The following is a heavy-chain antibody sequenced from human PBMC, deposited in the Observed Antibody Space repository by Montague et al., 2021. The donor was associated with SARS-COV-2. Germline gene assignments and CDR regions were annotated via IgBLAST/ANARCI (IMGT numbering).Heavy chain of an antibody. V-gene: IGHV6-1*01. CDR3: ASGRMVPYSSSWTTLYYYYGMDV. CDR1: GDSVASNSAA. D-gene: IGHD6-13*01. Sequence: CAISGDSVASNSAAWGWIRHSPSRGLELLGRTYYRSKWYNDYAVSVKSRITINPDTSKNQFSLQLNSVTPEDTAVYYCASGRMVPYSSSWTTLYYYYGMDVWGQGTTVTVSS. J-gene: IGHJ6*02. CDR2: TYYRSKWYN.